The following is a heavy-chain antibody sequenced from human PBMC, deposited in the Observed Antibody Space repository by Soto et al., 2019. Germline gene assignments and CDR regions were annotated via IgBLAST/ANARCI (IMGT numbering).Heavy chain of an antibody. V-gene: IGHV3-33*01. Sequence: GGSLRLSCAASGFTFSSYGTYGIHWVRQAPGKGLEWVAVIWLDGSNEYYAESVKGRFTVSRDIAKNSVYLQMNSLTAEDTAVYFCMRDFSSRRYHHWGQGTLVTVSS. D-gene: IGHD2-2*01. CDR3: MRDFSSRRYHH. CDR2: IWLDGSNE. CDR1: GFTFSSYGTYG. J-gene: IGHJ5*02.